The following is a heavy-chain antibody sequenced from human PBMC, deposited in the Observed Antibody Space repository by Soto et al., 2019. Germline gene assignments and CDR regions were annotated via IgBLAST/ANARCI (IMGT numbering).Heavy chain of an antibody. CDR2: VYYSGST. J-gene: IGHJ6*02. D-gene: IGHD3-10*01. CDR1: GGSISSGGFY. CDR3: ASAYGSGYMDV. Sequence: VQLQESGTGLVKPSQTLSLTYTVSGGSISSGGFYWSWIRQHPGKGLEWIGSVYYSGSTYYNPSLKSRVTIPVDTSKNQFSLKLSSVTAADTAVYYCASAYGSGYMDVWGQGATVTVSS. V-gene: IGHV4-31*03.